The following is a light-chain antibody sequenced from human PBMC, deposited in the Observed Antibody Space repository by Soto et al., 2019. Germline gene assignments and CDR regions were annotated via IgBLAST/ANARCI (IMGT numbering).Light chain of an antibody. CDR3: QQYHSSPRK. V-gene: IGKV3-20*01. CDR1: QSVSSGS. CDR2: AAS. Sequence: EIVLTQSPGALSLSPGERATLSCRASQSVSSGSLAWYQQKPGQAPRLLIYAASARATGIPDRFSGSGSGTDFTLTVSRLEPEDFAVYYCQQYHSSPRKFGQGTNVAIK. J-gene: IGKJ1*01.